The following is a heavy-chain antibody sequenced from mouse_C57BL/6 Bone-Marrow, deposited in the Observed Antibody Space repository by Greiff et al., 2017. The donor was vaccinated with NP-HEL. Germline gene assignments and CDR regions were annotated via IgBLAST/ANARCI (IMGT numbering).Heavy chain of an antibody. J-gene: IGHJ3*01. CDR2: IYPSDSET. V-gene: IGHV1-61*01. CDR1: GYTFTSYW. CDR3: ARERGYTFAY. D-gene: IGHD1-3*01. Sequence: QVQLQQPGAELVRPGSSVKLFCKASGYTFTSYWMDWVKQRPGQGLEWIGNIYPSDSETHYNQKFKDKATLTVDKSSSTAYMQLSSLTSEDSAVYYCARERGYTFAYWGQGTLVTVSA.